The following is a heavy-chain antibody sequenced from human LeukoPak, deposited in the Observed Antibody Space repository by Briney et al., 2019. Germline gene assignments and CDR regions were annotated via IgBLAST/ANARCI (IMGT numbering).Heavy chain of an antibody. CDR3: AKEGAAGRGFDP. D-gene: IGHD6-13*01. CDR1: GGTFSSYA. Sequence: ASVKVSCKASGGTFSSYAISWVRQAPGQGLEWMGGIIPMFGTANYAQKFQGRVTITADKSTSTAYMELSSLRSEDTAVYYCAKEGAAGRGFDPWGQGTLVTVSS. CDR2: IIPMFGTA. J-gene: IGHJ5*02. V-gene: IGHV1-69*06.